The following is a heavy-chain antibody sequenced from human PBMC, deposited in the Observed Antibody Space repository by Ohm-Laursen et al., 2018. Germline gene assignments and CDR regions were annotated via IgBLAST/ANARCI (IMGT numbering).Heavy chain of an antibody. D-gene: IGHD6-19*01. CDR1: GFTFDDYA. J-gene: IGHJ4*02. CDR2: ISWNSGNI. V-gene: IGHV3-9*01. CDR3: AKRGSQWLETEGSNPRPYYFDY. Sequence: SLRLSCAASGFTFDDYAMHWVRQAPGKGLEWVSGISWNSGNIGYADSVKGRFTISRDNAKNTLYLQMNSLRAEDTAVYYCAKRGSQWLETEGSNPRPYYFDYWGQGTLVTVSS.